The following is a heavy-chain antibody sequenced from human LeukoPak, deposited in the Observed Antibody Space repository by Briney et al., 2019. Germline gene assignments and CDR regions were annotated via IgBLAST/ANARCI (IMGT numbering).Heavy chain of an antibody. CDR3: ARVVWFGETIDY. J-gene: IGHJ4*02. D-gene: IGHD3-10*01. V-gene: IGHV3-21*01. CDR2: ISSSSSYI. Sequence: GGSLRLSCAASGFTFSSYSMNWVRQAPGKGLEWVSSISSSSSYIYYADSVKGRFTISRDNAKNSLDLQMNSLRAEDTAAYYCARVVWFGETIDYWGQGTLVTVSS. CDR1: GFTFSSYS.